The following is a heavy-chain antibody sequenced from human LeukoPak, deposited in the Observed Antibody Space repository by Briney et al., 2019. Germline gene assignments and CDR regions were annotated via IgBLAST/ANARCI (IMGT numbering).Heavy chain of an antibody. CDR3: AREGPTERGWTRNDAFDI. CDR1: GGSISSYY. Sequence: SETLSLTCTVSGGSISSYYWSWIRQHPGKGLEWIGYIYYSGITYYNPSLRSRVTISIDASKNQFSLKLTSVTAADTAVYYCAREGPTERGWTRNDAFDIWGQGTMVTVSS. D-gene: IGHD6-19*01. J-gene: IGHJ3*02. V-gene: IGHV4-59*06. CDR2: IYYSGIT.